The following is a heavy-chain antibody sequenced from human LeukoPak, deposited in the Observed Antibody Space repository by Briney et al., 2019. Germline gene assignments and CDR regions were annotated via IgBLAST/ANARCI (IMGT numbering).Heavy chain of an antibody. Sequence: GASVKVSCKASGYIFTSYDINWVRQATGQGLEWMGWMNPNSGNTGYAQKFQGRVTMTRNTSISTAYMELSSLRSEDTAVYYCARARGIVVVPAATYGMDVWGQGTTVTVSS. D-gene: IGHD2-2*01. CDR3: ARARGIVVVPAATYGMDV. J-gene: IGHJ6*02. CDR1: GYIFTSYD. V-gene: IGHV1-8*01. CDR2: MNPNSGNT.